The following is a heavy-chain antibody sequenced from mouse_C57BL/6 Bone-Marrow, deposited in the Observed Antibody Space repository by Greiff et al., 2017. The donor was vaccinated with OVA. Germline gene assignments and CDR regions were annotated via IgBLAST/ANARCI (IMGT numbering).Heavy chain of an antibody. J-gene: IGHJ4*01. D-gene: IGHD2-4*01. Sequence: QVQLKQPGTELVKPGASVKLSCKASGYTFTSYWMHWVKQRPGQGLEWIGNINPSNGGTNYNEKFKSTATLTVENSSSPAYMQLSSLTSEDSAVYYGARLNDYDVGGYAMDYWGQGTSVTVSS. V-gene: IGHV1-53*01. CDR3: ARLNDYDVGGYAMDY. CDR2: INPSNGGT. CDR1: GYTFTSYW.